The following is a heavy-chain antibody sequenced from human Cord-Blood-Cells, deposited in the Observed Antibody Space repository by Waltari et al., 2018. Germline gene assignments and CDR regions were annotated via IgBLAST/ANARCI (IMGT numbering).Heavy chain of an antibody. Sequence: AGLLKPSETLSLTCAVYGGSFSGYYWSWIRQPPGKGLEWIGEINHSGSTNYNPSLKSRVTISVDTSKNQFSLKPSSVTAADTAVYYCARVWIVVVPAPPTDYMDVWGKGTTVTVSS. CDR2: INHSGST. CDR1: GGSFSGYY. CDR3: ARVWIVVVPAPPTDYMDV. D-gene: IGHD2-2*01. V-gene: IGHV4-34*01. J-gene: IGHJ6*03.